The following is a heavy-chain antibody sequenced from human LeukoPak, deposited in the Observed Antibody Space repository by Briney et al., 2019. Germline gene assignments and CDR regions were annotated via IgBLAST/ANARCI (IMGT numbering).Heavy chain of an antibody. CDR3: ARETNDYYDSSESDY. CDR1: GGTFSSYA. D-gene: IGHD3-22*01. V-gene: IGHV1-69*04. J-gene: IGHJ4*02. CDR2: IIPILGIA. Sequence: SVKVSCKASGGTFSSYAISWVRQASGQGLEWMGRIIPILGIANYAQKFQGRVTITADKSTSTAYMELSSLRSEDTAVYYCARETNDYYDSSESDYWGQGTLVTVSS.